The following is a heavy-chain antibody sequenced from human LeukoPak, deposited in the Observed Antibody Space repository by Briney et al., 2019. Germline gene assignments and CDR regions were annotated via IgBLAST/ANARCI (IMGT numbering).Heavy chain of an antibody. CDR3: ARGLRRYFDWLLSDYYYGMDV. D-gene: IGHD3-9*01. CDR1: GGSFSGYY. J-gene: IGHJ6*02. Sequence: SETLSLTCAVYGGSFSGYYWSWIRQPPGKGLEWIGEINHSGSTNYNPSLKSRVTISVDTSKNQFSLKLSSVTAADTAVYYCARGLRRYFDWLLSDYYYGMDVWGQGTTVTVSS. V-gene: IGHV4-34*01. CDR2: INHSGST.